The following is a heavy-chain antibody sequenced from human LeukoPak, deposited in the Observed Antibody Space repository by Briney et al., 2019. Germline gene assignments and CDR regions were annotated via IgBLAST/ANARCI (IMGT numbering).Heavy chain of an antibody. CDR1: GFTFSSYS. CDR2: ISSSSSTI. V-gene: IGHV3-48*01. Sequence: GGSLRLSCAASGFTFSSYSMNWVRQAPGKGLEWVSYISSSSSTIYYADSVKGRFTISRDNAKNSLYLQMNSLRAEDTAVYYCARDSGGGAAYGDFVYWGQGTLVTVSS. CDR3: ARDSGGGAAYGDFVY. D-gene: IGHD4-17*01. J-gene: IGHJ4*02.